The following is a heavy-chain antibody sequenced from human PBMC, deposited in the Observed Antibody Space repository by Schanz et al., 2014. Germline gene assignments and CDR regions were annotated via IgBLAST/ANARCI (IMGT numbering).Heavy chain of an antibody. D-gene: IGHD3-10*01. CDR2: IGNGGVTI. CDR1: GFTFSDYF. Sequence: QVQLVESGGGLVKPGGSLRLSCAASGFTFSDYFMAWIRQPPGRGLEWVSYIGNGGVTIYYADSVKGRFTISRDNSKNSLYLQMNSLRAEDTAVYYCAKGRFGELSAFDIWGQGTMVTVSS. J-gene: IGHJ3*02. V-gene: IGHV3-11*01. CDR3: AKGRFGELSAFDI.